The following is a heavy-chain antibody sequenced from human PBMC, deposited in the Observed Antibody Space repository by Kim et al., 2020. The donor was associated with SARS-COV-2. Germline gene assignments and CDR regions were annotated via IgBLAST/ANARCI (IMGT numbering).Heavy chain of an antibody. V-gene: IGHV3-48*02. J-gene: IGHJ4*02. CDR2: IISTGSIM. Sequence: GGSLRLSCAASGFTFSAYAMTWVRQAPGKVLEWVSFIISTGSIMYHADSVEGRFTISRDNAKNSVSLQMNSLREEDTAMYYCASRGYYIDFWGQGTLVTV. CDR1: GFTFSAYA. D-gene: IGHD2-15*01. CDR3: ASRGYYIDF.